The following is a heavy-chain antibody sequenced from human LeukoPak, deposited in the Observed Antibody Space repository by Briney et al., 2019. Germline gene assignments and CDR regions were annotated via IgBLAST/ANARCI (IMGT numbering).Heavy chain of an antibody. J-gene: IGHJ4*02. CDR3: ARDHHYGSGSYSPYFDY. CDR2: ISAYNGNT. CDR1: GYTFTSYG. V-gene: IGHV1-18*01. D-gene: IGHD3-10*01. Sequence: ASVKVSCKASGYTFTSYGISWVRQAPGQGLEWMGWISAYNGNTNYAQKLQGRVTMTTDTSTSTAYMELRSLRSDDTAVYYCARDHHYGSGSYSPYFDYWGRGTLVTVSS.